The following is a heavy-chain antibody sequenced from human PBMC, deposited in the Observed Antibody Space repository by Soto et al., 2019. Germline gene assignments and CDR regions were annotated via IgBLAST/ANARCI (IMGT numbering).Heavy chain of an antibody. CDR2: MNPKSGNT. Sequence: ASLKVSWKASAYSINSYDMNWVRQATGQGLEWMGWMNPKSGNTGFAEKFQGRVKMTWNTSTGTVYLEISSLRPEDTAVYYCARGLVDSGGNCFDSWGQGTQVTVSS. J-gene: IGHJ4*02. CDR1: AYSINSYD. D-gene: IGHD4-17*01. CDR3: ARGLVDSGGNCFDS. V-gene: IGHV1-8*01.